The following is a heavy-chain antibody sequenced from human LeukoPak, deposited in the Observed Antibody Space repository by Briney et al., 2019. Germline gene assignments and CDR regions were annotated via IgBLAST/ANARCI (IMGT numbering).Heavy chain of an antibody. D-gene: IGHD2-21*02. CDR3: ARVGWLTTVTAPQSWFDP. Sequence: GGSLRLSCAASGFTFSSYAMHWVRQAPGKGLEWVAVISYDGSNKYYADSVKGRFTISRDNSKNTLYLQMNSLRADDTAVYYCARVGWLTTVTAPQSWFDPWGQGTLVTVSS. V-gene: IGHV3-30*04. J-gene: IGHJ5*02. CDR1: GFTFSSYA. CDR2: ISYDGSNK.